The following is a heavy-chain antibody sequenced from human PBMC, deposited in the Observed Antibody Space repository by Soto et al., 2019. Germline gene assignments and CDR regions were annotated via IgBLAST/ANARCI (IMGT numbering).Heavy chain of an antibody. CDR2: IDPSDSYT. V-gene: IGHV5-10-1*01. J-gene: IGHJ4*02. CDR1: GYSFTSYW. D-gene: IGHD3-10*01. Sequence: GESLKISCTGSGYSFTSYWISWVRQMPGKGLEWMGRIDPSDSYTNYSPSFQGHVTISADKSISTAYLQWSSLKASDTAMYYCARHIPIYYYYGSGSYSGPDYWGQGTLVTVSS. CDR3: ARHIPIYYYYGSGSYSGPDY.